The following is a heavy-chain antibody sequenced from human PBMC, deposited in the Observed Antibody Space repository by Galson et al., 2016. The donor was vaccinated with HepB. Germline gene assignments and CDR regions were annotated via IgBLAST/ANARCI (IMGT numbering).Heavy chain of an antibody. CDR3: ARTTSGAGGNDY. J-gene: IGHJ4*02. D-gene: IGHD2-2*01. CDR2: IYHSGYT. CDR1: GGSISTNNW. V-gene: IGHV4-4*01. Sequence: LSLTCGVSGGSISTNNWWHWVRQPPGKGLEWIGEIYHSGYTNYHPSLKSRVTISVDKSKNQFPLKLSSVTAADTAVYFCARTTSGAGGNDYWGPGTLVTVSS.